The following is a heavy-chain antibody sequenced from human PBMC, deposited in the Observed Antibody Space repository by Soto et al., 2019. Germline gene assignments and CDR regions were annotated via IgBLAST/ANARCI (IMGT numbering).Heavy chain of an antibody. Sequence: GGSLRLSCSASGFNFPSYGMTWVRQAPGKGLEWISDISTLGTTIHYADSVRDRFTISRDNPTNTVYLHLTSLRDEDTAVYSCARVASRGVVNRYVFFFDLWGQGTTFTI. V-gene: IGHV3-48*03. CDR3: ARVASRGVVNRYVFFFDL. D-gene: IGHD6-19*01. CDR1: GFNFPSYG. J-gene: IGHJ4*02. CDR2: ISTLGTTI.